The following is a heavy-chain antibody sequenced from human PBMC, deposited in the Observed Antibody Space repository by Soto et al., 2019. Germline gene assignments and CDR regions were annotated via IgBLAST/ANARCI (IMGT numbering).Heavy chain of an antibody. CDR1: GYSFTSYW. D-gene: IGHD3-22*01. J-gene: IGHJ3*02. CDR2: IYPGDSDT. CDR3: ATTLNHYYDSSGYYLLGPNDAFDI. V-gene: IGHV5-51*01. Sequence: GESLKISCNGSGYSFTSYWIGWVRQMPGKGLEWMGIIYPGDSDTRYSPSFQGQVTISADKSISTAYLQWSSLKASDTAMYYCATTLNHYYDSSGYYLLGPNDAFDIWGQGTMVTVSS.